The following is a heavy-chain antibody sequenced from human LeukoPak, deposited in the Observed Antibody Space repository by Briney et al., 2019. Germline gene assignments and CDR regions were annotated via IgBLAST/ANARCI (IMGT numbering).Heavy chain of an antibody. D-gene: IGHD2-2*01. J-gene: IGHJ4*02. V-gene: IGHV1-69*04. CDR1: GGTFSSYA. CDR3: ARDIDCSSTSCLPESY. Sequence: GSSVKVSCKASGGTFSSYAISWVRQAPGQGPEWMGRIIPILGIANYAQKFQGRVTITADKSTSTAYMELSSLRSEDTAVYYCARDIDCSSTSCLPESYWGQGTLVTVSS. CDR2: IIPILGIA.